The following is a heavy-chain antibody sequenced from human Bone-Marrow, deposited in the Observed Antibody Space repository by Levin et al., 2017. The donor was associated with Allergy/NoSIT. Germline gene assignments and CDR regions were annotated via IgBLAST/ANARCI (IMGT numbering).Heavy chain of an antibody. CDR3: ATDLAVVMDF. Sequence: PGGSLRLSCVASGFTFSDAWMTWVRQTPGKGLEWLGRIKSQFDGGTSDYAALVQGRFTISRDDSKNTVFLQMNSLQSEDTALYYCATDLAVVMDFWGQGALVTVSS. CDR2: IKSQFDGGTS. D-gene: IGHD2-15*01. J-gene: IGHJ4*02. V-gene: IGHV3-15*01. CDR1: GFTFSDAW.